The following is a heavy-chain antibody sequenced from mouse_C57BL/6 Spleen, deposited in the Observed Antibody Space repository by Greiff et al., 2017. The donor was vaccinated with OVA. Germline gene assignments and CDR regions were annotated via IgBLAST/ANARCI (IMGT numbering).Heavy chain of an antibody. CDR3: TRFPFDY. CDR1: GYTFTDYE. Sequence: QVQLQQSRAELVRPGASVTLSCKASGYTFTDYEMHWVKQTPVHGLEWIGAIDPETGGTAYNQKFKGKAILTADKSSSTAYMELRSLTSEDSAVYYCTRFPFDYWGQGTTLTVSS. J-gene: IGHJ2*01. V-gene: IGHV1-15*01. CDR2: IDPETGGT.